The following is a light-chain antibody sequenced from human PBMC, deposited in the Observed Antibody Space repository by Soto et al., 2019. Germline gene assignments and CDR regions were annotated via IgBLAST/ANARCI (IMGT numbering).Light chain of an antibody. CDR2: EDT. CDR3: CSYAGSSSYV. CDR1: SSDVGTYNL. Sequence: QSALTQPASVSGSVGQSITISCTGTSSDVGTYNLVSWYLHHPGKAPKLLIFEDTRRPSGVSDRFSGSRSGNTASLTVSGLQAEDETYYYCCSYAGSSSYVFGTGTQLTVL. J-gene: IGLJ1*01. V-gene: IGLV2-23*01.